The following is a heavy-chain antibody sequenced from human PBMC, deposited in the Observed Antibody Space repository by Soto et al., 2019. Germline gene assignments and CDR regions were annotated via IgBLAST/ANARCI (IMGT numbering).Heavy chain of an antibody. CDR2: ISSSSSYI. J-gene: IGHJ6*02. D-gene: IGHD3-10*01. V-gene: IGHV3-21*01. CDR3: ASGTMVRGDYYYYGMDV. CDR1: GFTFSSYS. Sequence: EVQLVESGGGLVKPGGSLRLSCAASGFTFSSYSMNWVRQAPGKGLEWVSSISSSSSYIYYADSVKGRFTISRDNAKNXLYLQMSSLRAEDTAVYYCASGTMVRGDYYYYGMDVWGQGTTVTVSS.